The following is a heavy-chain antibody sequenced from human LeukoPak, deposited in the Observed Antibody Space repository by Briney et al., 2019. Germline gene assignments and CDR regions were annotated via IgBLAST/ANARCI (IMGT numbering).Heavy chain of an antibody. CDR1: GYTSTGYY. D-gene: IGHD1-7*01. CDR3: AVVGYNWNYSGFDY. CDR2: IIPIFGTA. J-gene: IGHJ4*02. V-gene: IGHV1-69*06. Sequence: GASVKVSCKASGYTSTGYYMHWVRQAPGQGLEWMGGIIPIFGTANYAQKFQGRVTITADKSTSTAYMELSSLRSEDTAVYCCAVVGYNWNYSGFDYWGQGTLVTVSS.